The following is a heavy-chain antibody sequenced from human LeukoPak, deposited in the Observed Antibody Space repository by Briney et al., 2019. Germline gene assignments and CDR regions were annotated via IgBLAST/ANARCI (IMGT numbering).Heavy chain of an antibody. J-gene: IGHJ3*01. V-gene: IGHV2-5*02. CDR3: AHSGTVTSPHDAFDV. Sequence: SVPTLVKPTQTLTLTCTFSGFSLSSSGVGVGWIRQPPGKALEWLALIYWDDDKRYSPSLKSRLTITKDTSKNQVVLTLTNMDPVDTGTYYCAHSGTVTSPHDAFDVWGQGTMVTVSS. D-gene: IGHD4-17*01. CDR1: GFSLSSSGVG. CDR2: IYWDDDK.